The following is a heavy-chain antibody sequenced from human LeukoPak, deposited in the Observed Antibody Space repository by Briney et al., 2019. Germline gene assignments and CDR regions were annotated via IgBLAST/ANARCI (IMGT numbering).Heavy chain of an antibody. CDR2: ISGSGGST. D-gene: IGHD4-17*01. V-gene: IGHV3-23*01. CDR3: AKWDYGDYNLDY. J-gene: IGHJ4*02. CDR1: GFTFSSYA. Sequence: GRSLRLSCAASGFTFSSYAMHWVRQAPGKGLEWVSAISGSGGSTYYADSVKGRFTISRDNSKNTLYLQMNSLRAEDTAVYYCAKWDYGDYNLDYWGQGTLVTVSS.